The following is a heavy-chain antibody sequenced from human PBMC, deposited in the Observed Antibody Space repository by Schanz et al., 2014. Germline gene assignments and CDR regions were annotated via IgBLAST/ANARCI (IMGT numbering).Heavy chain of an antibody. Sequence: QVQLQESGPGLVKPSETLSLTCTVSSASIRTYYWSWIRQPPGKGLEWIGYIYYSGSTTYNPSLKSRVTISVDTSKKQFSLNLSSVTAADTAVYYCARGRVVPAAPEFDYWGQGILGTVSS. D-gene: IGHD2-2*01. CDR1: SASIRTYY. V-gene: IGHV4-59*01. CDR2: IYYSGST. J-gene: IGHJ4*02. CDR3: ARGRVVPAAPEFDY.